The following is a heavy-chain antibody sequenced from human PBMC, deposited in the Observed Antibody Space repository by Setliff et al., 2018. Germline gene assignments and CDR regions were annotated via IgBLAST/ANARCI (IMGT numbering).Heavy chain of an antibody. D-gene: IGHD6-19*01. Sequence: SETLSLTCIVSGESIDSIDTGNHYWNWIRQPVGKGLEWIGHIFLTGSTDYDPSFGSRVTISLDTSNNQFSLSLSSVTAADSAVYYCARHRRSEDNFDYWGQGTLVTVSS. CDR1: GESIDSIDTGNHY. J-gene: IGHJ4*02. CDR3: ARHRRSEDNFDY. V-gene: IGHV4-61*09. CDR2: IFLTGST.